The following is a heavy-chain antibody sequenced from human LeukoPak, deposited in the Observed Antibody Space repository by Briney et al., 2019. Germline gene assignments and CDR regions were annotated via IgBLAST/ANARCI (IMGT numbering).Heavy chain of an antibody. CDR1: GGSFSGYY. V-gene: IGHV4-59*01. CDR2: IYYSGST. J-gene: IGHJ4*02. CDR3: ARVHHYFDIAFDY. Sequence: SETLSLTCAVYGGSFSGYYWSWIRQPPGKGLEWIGYIYYSGSTNYNPSLKSRVTISVDTSKNQFSLKLSSVTAADTAVYYCARVHHYFDIAFDYWGQGTLVTVSS. D-gene: IGHD3-22*01.